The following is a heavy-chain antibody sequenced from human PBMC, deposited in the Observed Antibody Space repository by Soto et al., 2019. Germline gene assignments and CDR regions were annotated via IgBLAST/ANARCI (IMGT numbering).Heavy chain of an antibody. CDR2: IYYSGST. D-gene: IGHD3-10*01. CDR3: ARANYQGSGAPLDLDD. CDR1: GGFISSYY. V-gene: IGHV4-59*01. Sequence: LSLTCTVSGGFISSYYWSCIRQPPRQGLEWIGYIYYSGSTNYNPSLKSRVTISVDTSKNQFSLKLSSVTAADTAVYYCARANYQGSGAPLDLDDWGKGTLVTVS. J-gene: IGHJ4*02.